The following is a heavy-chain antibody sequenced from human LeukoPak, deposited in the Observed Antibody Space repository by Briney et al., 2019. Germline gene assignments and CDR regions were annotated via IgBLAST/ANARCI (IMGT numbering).Heavy chain of an antibody. CDR3: STDRRDWNPRD. CDR1: GFTFSNAW. J-gene: IGHJ4*02. CDR2: IKSKTDGGTT. Sequence: GGSLRLSCAASGFTFSNAWMSWVRQAPGKGLEWVGRIKSKTDGGTTDYVAPVKGRFTISRDDSKNTLFLQMNSLKTEDTAVYYCSTDRRDWNPRDWGQGTLVTVSS. D-gene: IGHD1-1*01. V-gene: IGHV3-15*01.